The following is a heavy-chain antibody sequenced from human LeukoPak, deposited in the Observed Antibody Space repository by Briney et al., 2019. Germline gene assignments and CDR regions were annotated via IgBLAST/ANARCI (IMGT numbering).Heavy chain of an antibody. J-gene: IGHJ5*02. D-gene: IGHD4-17*01. CDR3: ARMILDDYGDTLWWFDP. CDR2: IIPIFGTA. Sequence: ASVKVSCKASGGTFSSYAISWVRQAPGQGLEWMGGIIPIFGTANYAQKFQGRVTITAGESTSTAYMELSSLRSEDTAVYYCARMILDDYGDTLWWFDPWGQGTLVTVSS. CDR1: GGTFSSYA. V-gene: IGHV1-69*13.